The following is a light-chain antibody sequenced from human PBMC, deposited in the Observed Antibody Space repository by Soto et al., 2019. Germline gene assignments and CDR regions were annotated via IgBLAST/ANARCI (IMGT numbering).Light chain of an antibody. CDR1: SSNIGAGYD. CDR3: QSYDSSLSGDV. CDR2: GNS. V-gene: IGLV1-40*01. J-gene: IGLJ7*01. Sequence: QSVLTQPPSVSGAPGQRVTISCTGSSSNIGAGYDVHWYQQLPGTAPKLLIYGNSNRPSWVPDRFSGSKSVTSASLAITGLQAEDEADYYCQSYDSSLSGDVFGTGTQLTVL.